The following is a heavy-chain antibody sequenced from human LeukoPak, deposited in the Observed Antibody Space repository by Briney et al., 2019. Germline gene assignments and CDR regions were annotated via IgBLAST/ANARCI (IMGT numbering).Heavy chain of an antibody. CDR1: GFTVSSSY. Sequence: LAGGSLRLSCAASGFTVSSSYMSWVRQAPGKGLEWVSVIRSDGTTAYADSVKGRFTISRDTSRNTLYLQMNSLRAEDTAVYYCASVVGYCSIVRCLAYMDVWGKGRSMTVSS. D-gene: IGHD2-2*01. J-gene: IGHJ6*03. CDR3: ASVVGYCSIVRCLAYMDV. CDR2: IRSDGTT. V-gene: IGHV3-53*01.